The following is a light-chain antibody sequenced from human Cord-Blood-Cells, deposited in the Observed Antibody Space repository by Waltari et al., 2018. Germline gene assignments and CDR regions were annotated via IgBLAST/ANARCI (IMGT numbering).Light chain of an antibody. CDR2: EGS. V-gene: IGLV2-23*01. CDR3: CSYAGSSTYV. J-gene: IGLJ1*01. Sequence: QSALTQPASVSGSPGKSITISCTGTSSDVGCYNLVYWYQQHPGKAPKLMIYEGSKRPSGVSNRFSGSKSGNTTSLTISGLQAEDEADYYCCSYAGSSTYVFGTGTKVTVL. CDR1: SSDVGCYNL.